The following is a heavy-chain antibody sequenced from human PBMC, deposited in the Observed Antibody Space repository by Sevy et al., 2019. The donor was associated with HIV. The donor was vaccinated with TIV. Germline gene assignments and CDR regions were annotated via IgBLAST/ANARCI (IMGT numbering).Heavy chain of an antibody. CDR3: ARATMDTAMATEGYYYYGMDV. D-gene: IGHD5-18*01. J-gene: IGHJ6*02. Sequence: GGSLRLSCAASGFTVSSNYMSWVRQAPGKGLEWVSVIYSGGSTYYADSVKGRFTISRDNSKNTLYLQMNSLRAEDTAVYYCARATMDTAMATEGYYYYGMDVWGQGTTVTVSS. CDR2: IYSGGST. CDR1: GFTVSSNY. V-gene: IGHV3-53*01.